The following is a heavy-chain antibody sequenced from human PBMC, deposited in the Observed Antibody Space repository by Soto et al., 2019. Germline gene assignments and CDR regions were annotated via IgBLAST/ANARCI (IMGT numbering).Heavy chain of an antibody. D-gene: IGHD6-19*01. V-gene: IGHV3-48*01. CDR1: GFTFSSYS. CDR3: ARALQTYTSGPLGF. CDR2: IGTSTSTT. Sequence: GGSLSLSCAASGFTFSSYSIHWVRQAPEKGLEWVSYIGTSTSTTYYADSVKGRFTISRDNAKNSLFLQMNSLRAEDTAVYYCARALQTYTSGPLGFWGQGTRVTVSS. J-gene: IGHJ4*02.